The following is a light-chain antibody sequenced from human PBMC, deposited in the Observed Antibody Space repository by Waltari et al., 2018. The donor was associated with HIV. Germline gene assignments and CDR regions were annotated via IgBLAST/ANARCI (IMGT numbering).Light chain of an antibody. Sequence: QSVLPQPPSVSAGPGQPVTISCSGSGSNLGGPEVSRYQHLPGTAPKLLIYDNNKRSSGIPDRFSGSKSGTSATLGITGLQAGDEADYYCGTWDSSLSAVFGGGTKVTV. CDR2: DNN. CDR3: GTWDSSLSAV. J-gene: IGLJ3*02. CDR1: GSNLGGPE. V-gene: IGLV1-51*01.